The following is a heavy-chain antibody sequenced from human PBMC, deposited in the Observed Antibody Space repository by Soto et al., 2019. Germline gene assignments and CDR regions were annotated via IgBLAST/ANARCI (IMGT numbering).Heavy chain of an antibody. CDR2: ISSSSSYI. V-gene: IGHV3-21*01. CDR3: ARVRGLMVRGGGMDV. Sequence: GSLRLSCAASGFTFSSYSMNWVRQAPGKGLEWVSSISSSSSYIYYADSVKGRFTISRDNAKNSLYLQMNSLRAEDTAVYYCARVRGLMVRGGGMDVWGQGTTVTVSS. CDR1: GFTFSSYS. D-gene: IGHD3-10*01. J-gene: IGHJ6*02.